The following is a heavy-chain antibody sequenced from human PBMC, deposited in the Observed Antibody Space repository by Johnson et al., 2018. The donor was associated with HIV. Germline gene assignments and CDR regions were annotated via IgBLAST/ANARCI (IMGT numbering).Heavy chain of an antibody. CDR3: ARVATHAFDI. CDR1: GFTFSSYW. Sequence: VQLVESGGGVVQPGRSLRLSCATSGFTFSSYWMSWVRQAPGKGLEWVANIKQNGSEKYYVDSVKGRFTISRDNSKNSLYLKMNSLRAEDTAVYYCARVATHAFDIWGQGTMVTVSS. D-gene: IGHD1-26*01. V-gene: IGHV3-7*05. J-gene: IGHJ3*02. CDR2: IKQNGSEK.